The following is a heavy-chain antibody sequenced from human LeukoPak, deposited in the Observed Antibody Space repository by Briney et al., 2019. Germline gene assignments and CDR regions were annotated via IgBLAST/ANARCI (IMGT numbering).Heavy chain of an antibody. CDR3: SRVSDGVVY. J-gene: IGHJ1*01. CDR1: GFTFSDYY. V-gene: IGHV3-11*04. CDR2: ISSGSTI. Sequence: GESLRLSCAASGFTFSDYYMSWIRQAPGKGLEWFSYISSGSTIYYADSVKGRFTISRANTKNSLYLQMNSVRAETTAVYYCSRVSDGVVYWGQGTLVTVSS. D-gene: IGHD4-17*01.